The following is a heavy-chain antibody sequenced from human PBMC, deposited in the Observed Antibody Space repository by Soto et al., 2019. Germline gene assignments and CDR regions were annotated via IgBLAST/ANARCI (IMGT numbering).Heavy chain of an antibody. J-gene: IGHJ4*02. CDR2: IYYSGST. D-gene: IGHD2-2*01. V-gene: IGHV4-59*08. CDR1: GGSISYYY. CDR3: AGHRSSSTYYYFDY. Sequence: PSETLSLTCTVSGGSISYYYWSWIRQPPGKGLEWIGYIYYSGSTNYNPSLKSRVTISVDTSKNQFSLKLSSVTAADTAVYYCAGHRSSSTYYYFDYWGQGTLVTVS.